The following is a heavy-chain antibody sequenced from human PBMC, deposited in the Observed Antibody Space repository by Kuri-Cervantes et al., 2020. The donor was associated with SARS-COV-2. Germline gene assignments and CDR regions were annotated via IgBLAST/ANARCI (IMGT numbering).Heavy chain of an antibody. J-gene: IGHJ4*02. D-gene: IGHD4-23*01. V-gene: IGHV3-11*04. CDR2: ISSSGSTI. Sequence: GGSLRLSCAASGFTFSDYYMSWIRQAPGKGLEWVSYISSSGSTIYYADSVKGRFTISRDNAKNSLYLQMNSLRAEDTAVYYCASHILRGGNPFDYWGQGTLVTVSS. CDR3: ASHILRGGNPFDY. CDR1: GFTFSDYY.